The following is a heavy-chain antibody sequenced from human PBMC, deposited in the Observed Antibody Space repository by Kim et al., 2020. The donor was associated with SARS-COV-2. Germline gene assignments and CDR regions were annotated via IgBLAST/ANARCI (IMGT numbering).Heavy chain of an antibody. J-gene: IGHJ3*01. D-gene: IGHD3-22*01. CDR2: IYYSGST. Sequence: SETLSLTCTVSGGSISSSSYYWGWIRQPPGKGLEWIGSIYYSGSTYYNPSLKSRVTISVDTSKNQFSLKLSSVTAADTAVYYCARPDYYDSSGSWGQGTMVTVSS. CDR1: GGSISSSSYY. V-gene: IGHV4-39*01. CDR3: ARPDYYDSSGS.